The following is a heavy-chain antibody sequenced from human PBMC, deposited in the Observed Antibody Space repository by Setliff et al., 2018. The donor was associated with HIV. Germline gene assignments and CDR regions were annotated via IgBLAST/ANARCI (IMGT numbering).Heavy chain of an antibody. V-gene: IGHV1-8*02. CDR3: ARGFEVESSGWFDP. D-gene: IGHD3-9*01. CDR1: RYTFSNYD. J-gene: IGHJ5*02. Sequence: ASVKVSCKASRYTFSNYDVNWVRQATGQGLEWMAWMNPISDHRGYAQKFQGRLTMTKDTSTSTAYMELSSLKSDDTAVYYCARGFEVESSGWFDPWGQGTLVTVSS. CDR2: MNPISDHR.